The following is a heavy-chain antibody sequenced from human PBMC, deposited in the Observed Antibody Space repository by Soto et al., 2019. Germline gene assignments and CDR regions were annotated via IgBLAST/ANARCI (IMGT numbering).Heavy chain of an antibody. CDR1: GYTFTSCY. V-gene: IGHV1-46*01. CDR2: INPSGGST. CDR3: ARAPSSDYGMDV. D-gene: IGHD3-3*01. J-gene: IGHJ6*02. Sequence: WASVKVSCKASGYTFTSCYIHWVRQAPGQGLEWMGIINPSGGSTTYARKFQGRVSMTRDTSTSTDYMELTSLRSEDTAVFYCARAPSSDYGMDVWGQGTTVTVSS.